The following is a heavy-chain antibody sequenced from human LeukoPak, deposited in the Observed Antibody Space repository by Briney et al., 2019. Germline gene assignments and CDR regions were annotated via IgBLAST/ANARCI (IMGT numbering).Heavy chain of an antibody. CDR1: GGSISSSSYY. V-gene: IGHV4-39*01. CDR2: IYYSGST. Sequence: SETLSPTCTVSGGSISSSSYYWGWIRQPPGKGLEWIGSIYYSGSTYYNPSLKSRVTISVDTSKNQFSLKLSSVTAADTAVYHCAGGGAAAHFDYWGQGILVTVSS. D-gene: IGHD6-13*01. CDR3: AGGGAAAHFDY. J-gene: IGHJ4*02.